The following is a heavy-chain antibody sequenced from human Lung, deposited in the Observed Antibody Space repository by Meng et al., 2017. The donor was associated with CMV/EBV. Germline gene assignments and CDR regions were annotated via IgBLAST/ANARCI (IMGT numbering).Heavy chain of an antibody. Sequence: SETLSLTCAVYGGSFSGYYWSWIRQPPGKGLEWIGEINHSGSTNYNPSLKSRVTISVDTSKNQFSLKLSSVTAADTAVYYCARKKSLTMVRGKMRGGWFDPWXQGTLVXVSS. V-gene: IGHV4-34*01. CDR1: GGSFSGYY. CDR3: ARKKSLTMVRGKMRGGWFDP. D-gene: IGHD3-10*01. J-gene: IGHJ5*02. CDR2: INHSGST.